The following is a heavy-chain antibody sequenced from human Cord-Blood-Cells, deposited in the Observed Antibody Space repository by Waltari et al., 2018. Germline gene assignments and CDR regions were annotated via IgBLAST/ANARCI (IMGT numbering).Heavy chain of an antibody. J-gene: IGHJ1*01. D-gene: IGHD1-26*01. CDR1: GYTFTSYD. V-gene: IGHV1-8*01. CDR2: MNPNSGNT. CDR3: AIGSYLASLAEYFQH. Sequence: QVQLVQSGAVVKKPGASVKVSCTASGYTFTSYDINWVRQATGQGLEWMGWMNPNSGNTGYAQKFQGRVTMTRNTSISTAYMELSSLRSEDTAVYYCAIGSYLASLAEYFQHWGQGTLVTVSS.